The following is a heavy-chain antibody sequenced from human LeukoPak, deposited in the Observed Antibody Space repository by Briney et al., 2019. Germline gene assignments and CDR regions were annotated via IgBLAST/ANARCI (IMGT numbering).Heavy chain of an antibody. CDR2: IYSRGST. CDR1: GASISSGRYY. D-gene: IGHD3-10*01. V-gene: IGHV4-61*02. J-gene: IGHJ4*02. Sequence: SETLSLTCNVSGASISSGRYYWSWIRQPAGKGLEWIGRIYSRGSTNYNPSLKSRITMSVDTSKNQFSLKLTSVTAADTAVYYCARRKGFGEGYFDSWGQGTLVTVSS. CDR3: ARRKGFGEGYFDS.